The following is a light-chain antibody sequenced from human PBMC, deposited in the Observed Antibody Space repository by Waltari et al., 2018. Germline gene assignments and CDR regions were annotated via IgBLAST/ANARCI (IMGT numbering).Light chain of an antibody. V-gene: IGLV1-40*01. CDR2: GKN. J-gene: IGLJ2*01. CDR1: ISNIGAGYD. Sequence: QSELTQPPSVSAAPGQRITISCTVTISNIGAGYDLHWYLQLPGTAPKLLLLGKNNRQSGVPDRCCASKSDTSASVAITWLLAEDEADYYCQSYDSSLSGVIFGGGIKLTVL. CDR3: QSYDSSLSGVI.